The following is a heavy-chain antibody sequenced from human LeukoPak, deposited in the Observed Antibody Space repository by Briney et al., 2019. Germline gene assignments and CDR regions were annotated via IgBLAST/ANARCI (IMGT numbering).Heavy chain of an antibody. J-gene: IGHJ3*02. CDR3: AREGYSGYDGAFDI. CDR2: INPNSGGT. D-gene: IGHD5-12*01. CDR1: GYTFTGYY. V-gene: IGHV1-2*04. Sequence: ASVKVSCTASGYTFTGYYMHWVRQAPGQGLEWMGWINPNSGGTNYAQKFQGWVTMTRDTSISTAYMELSRLRSDDTAVYYCAREGYSGYDGAFDIWGQGTMVTVSS.